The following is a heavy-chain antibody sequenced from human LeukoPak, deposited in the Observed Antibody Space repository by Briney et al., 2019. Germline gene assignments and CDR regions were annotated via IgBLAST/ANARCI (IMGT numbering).Heavy chain of an antibody. CDR1: GFTFSSYA. V-gene: IGHV3-30-3*01. D-gene: IGHD3-3*01. Sequence: PGGSLRLSCAASGFTFSSYAMHWVRQAPGKGLEWVAVISYDGSNKYYADSVKGRFTISRDNSKNTLYLQMNSLRAEDTAVYYCARDLPLNITIFGVVIIPRDYYYGTDVWGQGTTVTVSS. J-gene: IGHJ6*02. CDR2: ISYDGSNK. CDR3: ARDLPLNITIFGVVIIPRDYYYGTDV.